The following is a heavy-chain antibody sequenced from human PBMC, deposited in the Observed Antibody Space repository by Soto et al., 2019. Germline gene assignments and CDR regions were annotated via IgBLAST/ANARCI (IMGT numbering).Heavy chain of an antibody. J-gene: IGHJ4*02. V-gene: IGHV2-5*02. CDR3: AHCRGGVASF. D-gene: IGHD3-16*01. CDR2: VYWDDDK. Sequence: QITLNESGPALVKPTQTLTRTSTFSGFSLNTRDVGVGWIRQPPGKALEWLGVVYWDDDKTYSPSLKSRLTITKDTPKNQVVLRMTRMDPVDTATYYCAHCRGGVASFWGQGTLVTVSS. CDR1: GFSLNTRDVG.